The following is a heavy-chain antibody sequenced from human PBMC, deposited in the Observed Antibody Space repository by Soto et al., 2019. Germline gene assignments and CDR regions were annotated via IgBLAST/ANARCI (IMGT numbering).Heavy chain of an antibody. CDR3: ARGPTDYYDNSGNYFLDY. D-gene: IGHD3-22*01. V-gene: IGHV1-18*01. CDR1: GYTFTTYG. Sequence: QVQLVQSGAEVKKPGASVKVSCKASGYTFTTYGMSWVRQAPGQGLDWMGWISTYNGNTKYAERLQGRVTMTTDTTTSTAYMELRSLRSDDTAVYYCARGPTDYYDNSGNYFLDYWGQGTLVPSPQ. J-gene: IGHJ4*02. CDR2: ISTYNGNT.